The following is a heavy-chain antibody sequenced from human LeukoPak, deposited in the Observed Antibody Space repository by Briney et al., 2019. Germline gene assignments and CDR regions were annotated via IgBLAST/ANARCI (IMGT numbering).Heavy chain of an antibody. V-gene: IGHV3-73*01. CDR2: IRRKGNNYVT. CDR1: GFTFSGSA. CDR3: TSGYAGNSDYYYYMDV. J-gene: IGHJ6*03. Sequence: GGSLRLSCTASGFTFSGSALHWVRQPSGKGLEWIARIRRKGNNYVTAYAASVRGRFTISRDDSETTTFLQMNSLKIADTALYYCTSGYAGNSDYYYYMDVWGKGTTVAVSS. D-gene: IGHD2-2*01.